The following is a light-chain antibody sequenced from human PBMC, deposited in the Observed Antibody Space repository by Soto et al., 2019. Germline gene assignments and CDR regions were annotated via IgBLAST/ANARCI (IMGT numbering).Light chain of an antibody. J-gene: IGLJ7*01. CDR1: SSNIGSNY. V-gene: IGLV1-47*01. CDR2: KND. CDR3: STWDDILTGLV. Sequence: QSVLTQPPSTSGTPGQGVSISCSGSSSNIGSNYVYWYQQLPGRAPRLIMYKNDQRPSGVPDRFSGSKSGTSASLAISGLRSEDEAVYHCSTWDDILTGLVFGGGTQLTVL.